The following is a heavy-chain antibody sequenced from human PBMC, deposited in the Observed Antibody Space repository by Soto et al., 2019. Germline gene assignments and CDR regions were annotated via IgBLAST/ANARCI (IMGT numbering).Heavy chain of an antibody. Sequence: GGSLRLSCAASGFTFSNAWMSWVRQAPGKGLEWVGRIKSKTDGGTTDYAAPVKGRFTISRDDSKNTLYLQMNSLKTEDTALYYGTTGRLAGDAFDIWGQGTMVTVSS. CDR1: GFTFSNAW. J-gene: IGHJ3*02. D-gene: IGHD6-25*01. CDR2: IKSKTDGGTT. V-gene: IGHV3-15*01. CDR3: TTGRLAGDAFDI.